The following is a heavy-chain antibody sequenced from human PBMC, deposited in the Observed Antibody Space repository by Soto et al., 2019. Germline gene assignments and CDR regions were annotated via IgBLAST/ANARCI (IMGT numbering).Heavy chain of an antibody. J-gene: IGHJ4*02. CDR1: GFTFSSYG. V-gene: IGHV3-33*01. CDR3: ARSYYYGSGSFDY. Sequence: GSLRLSCAASGFTFSSYGMHWVRQAPGKGLEWVAVIWYDGSNKYYADSVKGRFTISRDNSKNTLYLQMNSLRAEDTAVYYCARSYYYGSGSFDYWGQGTLVTVSS. D-gene: IGHD3-10*01. CDR2: IWYDGSNK.